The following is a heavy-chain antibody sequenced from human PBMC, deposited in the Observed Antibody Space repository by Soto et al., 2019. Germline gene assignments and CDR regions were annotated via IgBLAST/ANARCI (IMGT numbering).Heavy chain of an antibody. Sequence: GGSLRLSCAASGFTFSSYSMNWVRQAPGKGLEWVSSISSSSSYIYYADSVKGRFTISRDNAKNSLYLQMTSLRAEVTSVYYCARARGSGYFDYWGQGTLVTVSS. CDR2: ISSSSSYI. D-gene: IGHD2-15*01. CDR3: ARARGSGYFDY. CDR1: GFTFSSYS. J-gene: IGHJ4*02. V-gene: IGHV3-21*01.